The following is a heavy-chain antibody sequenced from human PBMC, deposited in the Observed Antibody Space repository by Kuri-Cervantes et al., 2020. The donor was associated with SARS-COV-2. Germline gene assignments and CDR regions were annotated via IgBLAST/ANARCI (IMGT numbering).Heavy chain of an antibody. Sequence: GESLKISCKGSRYSFTSYWIGWVRQMPGKGLEWMGIIYPGDSDTRYSPSFQGQVTISADKSISTAYLQRSSLKASDTAMYYCARLNSSWYPHYFDYWGQGTLVTDSS. J-gene: IGHJ4*02. V-gene: IGHV5-51*01. CDR2: IYPGDSDT. CDR3: ARLNSSWYPHYFDY. CDR1: RYSFTSYW. D-gene: IGHD6-13*01.